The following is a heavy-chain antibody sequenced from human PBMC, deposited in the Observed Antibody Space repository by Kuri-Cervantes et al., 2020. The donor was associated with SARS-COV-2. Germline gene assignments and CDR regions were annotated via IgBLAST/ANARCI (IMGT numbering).Heavy chain of an antibody. J-gene: IGHJ4*02. CDR1: GFTFSSYG. CDR2: ISSDGSNK. D-gene: IGHD3-16*02. Sequence: LSLTCAASGFTFSSYGMHWVRQAPGKGLEWVAVISSDGSNKYYADSVKGRFTISRDNSKNTLYLQMNSLRAEDTAVYYCARDGGYRTSSSFDYWGQGTLVTVSS. CDR3: ARDGGYRTSSSFDY. V-gene: IGHV3-30*03.